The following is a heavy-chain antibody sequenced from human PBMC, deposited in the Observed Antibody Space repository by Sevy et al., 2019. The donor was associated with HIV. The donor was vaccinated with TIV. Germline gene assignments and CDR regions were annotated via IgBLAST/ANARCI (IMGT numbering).Heavy chain of an antibody. CDR2: SSGGST. CDR1: GFTFSNNG. D-gene: IGHD3-22*01. V-gene: IGHV3-23*01. J-gene: IGHJ4*02. CDR3: AKDLVYDSSGFYSFDY. Sequence: GGSLRLSCAASGFTFSNNGMNWVRQAPGKGLEWVSASSGGSTYCADSVKGRFTISRDNSENTLYLQMNSLRAEDTAVYYCAKDLVYDSSGFYSFDYWGQGTLVTVSS.